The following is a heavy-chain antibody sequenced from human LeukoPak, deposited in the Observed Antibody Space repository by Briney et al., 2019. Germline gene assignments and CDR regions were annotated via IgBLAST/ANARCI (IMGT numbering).Heavy chain of an antibody. CDR2: IHWSGVGT. V-gene: IGHV3-20*04. CDR1: GFTFEDHG. CDR3: ARSYDFWSGPDAFDI. D-gene: IGHD3-3*01. J-gene: IGHJ3*02. Sequence: GGSLRLSCAASGFTFEDHGMSWVRQVSGKGLEWVSGIHWSGVGTGYAASVKGRFTISRDNSKNTLYLQMNSLRAEDTAVYYCARSYDFWSGPDAFDIWGQGTMVTVSS.